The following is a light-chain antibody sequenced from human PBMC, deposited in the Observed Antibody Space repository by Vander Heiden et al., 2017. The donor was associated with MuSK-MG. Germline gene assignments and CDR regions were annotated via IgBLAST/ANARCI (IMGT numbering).Light chain of an antibody. CDR3: QRYNNSHPLT. V-gene: IGKV3-15*01. CDR2: GAS. CDR1: QSVSSN. J-gene: IGKJ4*01. Sequence: EIVMTQSPATLSVSPGERATLPCRASQSVSSNLAWYQQKPGQAPRLLIYGASTRATGIPARSSRSGSGTEFTLTISILQSEDFAVYSCQRYNNSHPLTFGGGTKVEIK.